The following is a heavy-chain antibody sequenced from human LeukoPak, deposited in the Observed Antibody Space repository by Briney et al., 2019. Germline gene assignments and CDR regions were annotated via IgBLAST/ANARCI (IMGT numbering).Heavy chain of an antibody. V-gene: IGHV4-4*02. CDR3: ARGFTVTTGYYYMDV. D-gene: IGHD4-17*01. CDR1: GGSISSSNW. CDR2: IYHSGST. J-gene: IGHJ6*03. Sequence: SETLSLTCAVSGGSISSSNWWSWVRQPPGKGLEWIGEIYHSGSTNYNPSLKSRVTISVDKSKNQFSLKLSSVTAADTAVYYCARGFTVTTGYYYMDVWGKGTTVTVSS.